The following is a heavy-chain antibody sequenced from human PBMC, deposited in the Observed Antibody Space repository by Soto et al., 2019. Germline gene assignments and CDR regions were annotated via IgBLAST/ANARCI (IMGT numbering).Heavy chain of an antibody. Sequence: SVKVSCKASGGTFSSYAISWVRQAPGQGLEWMGGIIPIFGTANYAQKFQGRVTITADESTSTAYMELSSLRSEDTAVYYCARTSGLEDYYYYGMDVWGQGTTVTVSS. V-gene: IGHV1-69*13. CDR3: ARTSGLEDYYYYGMDV. CDR1: GGTFSSYA. D-gene: IGHD3-22*01. J-gene: IGHJ6*02. CDR2: IIPIFGTA.